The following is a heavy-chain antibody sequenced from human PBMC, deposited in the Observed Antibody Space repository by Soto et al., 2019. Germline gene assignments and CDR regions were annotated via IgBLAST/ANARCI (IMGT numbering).Heavy chain of an antibody. D-gene: IGHD3-10*01. J-gene: IGHJ3*02. CDR1: GPTVTSYA. V-gene: IGHV1-69*13. CDR2: ISPIFGTA. CDR3: ASIYGSEHGAFDI. Sequence: SSVEVACKASGPTVTSYAISFVRQVPEQGLEWMGGISPIFGTANYARKFRGRVTITADESTSTAYMELSSLRSQDPAVYYCASIYGSEHGAFDIWGKGTMVTASS.